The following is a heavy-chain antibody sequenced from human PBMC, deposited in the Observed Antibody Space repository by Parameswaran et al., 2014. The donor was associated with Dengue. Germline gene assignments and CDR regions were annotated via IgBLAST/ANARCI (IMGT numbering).Heavy chain of an antibody. D-gene: IGHD1-26*01. CDR3: ARGGTGSGSYLY. J-gene: IGHJ4*02. CDR2: MNPNSGNT. V-gene: IGHV1-8*01. Sequence: VRQMPGKGLEWMGWMNPNSGNTGYAQKFQGRVTMTRNTSISTAYMELSSLRSEDTAVYYCARGGTGSGSYLYWGQGTLVTVSS.